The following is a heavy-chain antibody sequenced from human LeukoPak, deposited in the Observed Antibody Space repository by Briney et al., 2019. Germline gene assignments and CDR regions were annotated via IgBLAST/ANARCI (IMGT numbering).Heavy chain of an antibody. V-gene: IGHV1-46*01. J-gene: IGHJ3*02. CDR3: ARDPGSLDAFDI. CDR1: GYTFTSYY. Sequence: GASVKVSCKASGYTFTSYYIHWVRQAPGQGLEWMGIIDPSGGSTSYAQKFQGRVTMTTDTSTSTAYMELRSLRSDDTAVYYCARDPGSLDAFDIWGQGTMVTVSS. CDR2: IDPSGGST. D-gene: IGHD6-19*01.